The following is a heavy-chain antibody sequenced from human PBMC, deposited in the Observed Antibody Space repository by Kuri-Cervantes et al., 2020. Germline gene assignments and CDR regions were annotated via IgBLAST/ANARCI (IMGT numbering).Heavy chain of an antibody. CDR2: IKQDGSEK. CDR3: ARMSTVSFDY. Sequence: GESLKISCAASGFTFSSYAMHWVRQAPGKGLEWVANIKQDGSEKYYVDSVKGRFTISRDNSKNTLYLQMNSLRAEDTAVYYCARMSTVSFDYWGQGTLVTVSS. D-gene: IGHD4-17*01. J-gene: IGHJ4*02. V-gene: IGHV3-7*01. CDR1: GFTFSSYA.